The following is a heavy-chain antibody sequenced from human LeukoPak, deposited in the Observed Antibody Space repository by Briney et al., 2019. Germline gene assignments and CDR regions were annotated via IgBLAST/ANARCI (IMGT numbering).Heavy chain of an antibody. D-gene: IGHD4-17*01. Sequence: GGSLRLSCAASGITFSTSGMHWVRQAPGKGLEWVVFIWSDGSNKYHADSVKGRFTISRDNSKDTLYLQMNSLRAEDTAVYYCARDKGTTCIDNWGQGALVTVSS. CDR1: GITFSTSG. V-gene: IGHV3-33*01. CDR2: IWSDGSNK. J-gene: IGHJ4*02. CDR3: ARDKGTTCIDN.